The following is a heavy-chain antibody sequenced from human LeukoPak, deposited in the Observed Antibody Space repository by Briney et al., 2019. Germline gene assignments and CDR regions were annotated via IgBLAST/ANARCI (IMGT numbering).Heavy chain of an antibody. V-gene: IGHV4-39*07. D-gene: IGHD5-12*01. J-gene: IGHJ3*02. Sequence: SETLSLTCTVSGGSISSNIYYWGWIRQPPGKGLEYIGSIYSSGSTYYNPSLKSRVTISVDTSKNQFSLKLSSVTAADTAVYYCATHAFDSGVVATIEWDAFDIWGQGTMVTVSS. CDR2: IYSSGST. CDR3: ATHAFDSGVVATIEWDAFDI. CDR1: GGSISSNIYY.